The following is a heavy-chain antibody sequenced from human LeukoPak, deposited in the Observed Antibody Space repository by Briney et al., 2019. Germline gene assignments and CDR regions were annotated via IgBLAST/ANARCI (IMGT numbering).Heavy chain of an antibody. V-gene: IGHV3-23*01. CDR3: AKVAHYYGSGSYYEYYFDY. CDR2: ISGSGGTT. CDR1: GFTFSSYG. J-gene: IGHJ4*02. D-gene: IGHD3-10*01. Sequence: GRSLRLSCAASGFTFSSYGMHWVRQAPGKGLEWVSAISGSGGTTYYSDSVKGRFTISRDNSKNTLYLQMNSLRAEDMAVYYCAKVAHYYGSGSYYEYYFDYWGQGTLVTVSS.